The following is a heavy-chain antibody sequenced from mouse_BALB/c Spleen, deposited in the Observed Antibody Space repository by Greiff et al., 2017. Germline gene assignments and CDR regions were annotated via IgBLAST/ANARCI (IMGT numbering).Heavy chain of an antibody. J-gene: IGHJ3*01. D-gene: IGHD3-1*01. CDR2: ISYSGST. V-gene: IGHV3-2*02. CDR1: GYSITSDYA. CDR3: ARGAARAWFAY. Sequence: ESGPGLVKPSQSLSLTCTVTGYSITSDYAWNWIRQFPGNKLEWMGYISYSGSTSYNPSLKSRISITRDTSKNQFFLQLNSVTTEDTATYYCARGAARAWFAYWGQGTLVTVSA.